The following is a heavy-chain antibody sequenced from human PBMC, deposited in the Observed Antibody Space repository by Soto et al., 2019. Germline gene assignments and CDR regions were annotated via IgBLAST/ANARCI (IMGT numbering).Heavy chain of an antibody. CDR3: ARGTSDIVVVVAATPLYNWFDP. J-gene: IGHJ5*02. CDR2: INAGNGNT. V-gene: IGHV1-3*01. Sequence: ASVKVSCKASGYTFTSYAMHWVRQAPGQRLEWMGWINAGNGNTKYSQKFQGRVTITRDTSASTAYMELSSLRSEDTAVYYCARGTSDIVVVVAATPLYNWFDPWGQGTLVTVSS. CDR1: GYTFTSYA. D-gene: IGHD2-15*01.